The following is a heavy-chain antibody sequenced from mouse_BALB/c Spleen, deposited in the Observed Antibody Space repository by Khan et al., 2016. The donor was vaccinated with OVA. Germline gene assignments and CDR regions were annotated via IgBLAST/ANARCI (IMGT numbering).Heavy chain of an antibody. D-gene: IGHD1-1*01. Sequence: VQLKQSGPELMKPGASVKISCKASGYSFSTYYIHWVTRSHGKTLEWIGYIDPFNGGTTYTQKFKGKATLTVDKSSSTAYMHLTSLTSEDSAVYYCARHGSTSWFAYWGQGTLVTVSA. V-gene: IGHV1S135*01. CDR2: IDPFNGGT. CDR3: ARHGSTSWFAY. J-gene: IGHJ3*01. CDR1: GYSFSTYY.